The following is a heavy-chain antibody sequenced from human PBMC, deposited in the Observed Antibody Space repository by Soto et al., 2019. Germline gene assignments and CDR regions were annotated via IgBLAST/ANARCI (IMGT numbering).Heavy chain of an antibody. CDR1: GFTFSSYS. D-gene: IGHD1-26*01. J-gene: IGHJ4*02. V-gene: IGHV3-21*01. CDR3: ARALLPGSYRHRQPFDY. Sequence: EVQLVESGGGLVQPGGSLRLSCAASGFTFSSYSMNWVRQAPGKGLEWVSSISGSSSYIYYADSVKGRFTISRDNAKNSLYLQMNSLRAEDTAVYYCARALLPGSYRHRQPFDYWGQGTLVTVSS. CDR2: ISGSSSYI.